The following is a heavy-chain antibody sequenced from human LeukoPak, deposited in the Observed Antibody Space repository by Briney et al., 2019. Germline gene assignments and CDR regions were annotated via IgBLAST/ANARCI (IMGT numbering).Heavy chain of an antibody. CDR2: IYYSGST. CDR1: GGSISGGGYS. Sequence: SETLSLTCAVSGGSISGGGYSWSWIRQPPGKGLEWIGYIYYSGSTYYNPSLKSRVTISVDTSKNQFSLKLSSVTAADTAVYYCARLDSSGWDAFDIWGQGTMVTVSS. J-gene: IGHJ3*02. D-gene: IGHD6-19*01. CDR3: ARLDSSGWDAFDI. V-gene: IGHV4-30-4*07.